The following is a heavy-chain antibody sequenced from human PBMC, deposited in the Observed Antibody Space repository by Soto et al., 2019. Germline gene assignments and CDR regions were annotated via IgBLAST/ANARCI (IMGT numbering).Heavy chain of an antibody. CDR1: GGSLSGYY. CDR2: INHSGST. Sequence: PSETLSLTCAVYGGSLSGYYWSWIRQPPGKGLEWIGEINHSGSTNYNPSLKSRVTISVDTSKNQFSLKLSSVTAADTAVYYCDRHRTIFGVFIIRKNWFDPWGQGTLVTVSS. J-gene: IGHJ5*02. CDR3: DRHRTIFGVFIIRKNWFDP. D-gene: IGHD3-3*01. V-gene: IGHV4-34*01.